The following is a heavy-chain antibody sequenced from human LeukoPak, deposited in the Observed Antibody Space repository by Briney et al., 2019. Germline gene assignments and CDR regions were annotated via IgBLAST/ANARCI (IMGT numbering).Heavy chain of an antibody. D-gene: IGHD5-18*01. V-gene: IGHV4-39*01. Sequence: SETLSLTCTVTGGSISSSSYYWGWIRQPPGKGLEWIGSIYYSGSTYYNPSLKSRVTISVDTSKNQFTVKLSSVTAADTAVYYCARQGAQLWTTASSYWYFDLWGRGTLVTVSS. J-gene: IGHJ2*01. CDR1: GGSISSSSYY. CDR2: IYYSGST. CDR3: ARQGAQLWTTASSYWYFDL.